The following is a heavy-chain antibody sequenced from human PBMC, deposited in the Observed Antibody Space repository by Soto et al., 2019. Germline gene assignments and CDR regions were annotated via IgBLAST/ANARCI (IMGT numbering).Heavy chain of an antibody. J-gene: IGHJ4*02. CDR2: ISCNSGAT. Sequence: PGGSLRLSCAASGFIFDDYAMHWVRQAPGKGLEWVSGISCNSGATVYADSVKGRFTISRDNAKSTLYLQLNSLRADDTALYYCARGYSSGPDYWGQGTLVTVSS. CDR1: GFIFDDYA. D-gene: IGHD6-19*01. CDR3: ARGYSSGPDY. V-gene: IGHV3-9*01.